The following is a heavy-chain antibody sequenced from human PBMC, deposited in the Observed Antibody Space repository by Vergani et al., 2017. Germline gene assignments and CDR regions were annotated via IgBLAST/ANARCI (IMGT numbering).Heavy chain of an antibody. CDR1: GFTFSDYY. Sequence: VQLLESGGGLVQPGGSLRLSCAASGFTFSDYYMSWIRQAPGQGLEWVSYISSSSSYPNYADSVKGRFTISRDNAKNSLNLQMNSLRAEDTAVYYCAGVGYEIFTGDKGLGAFDIWGEGTRVTVAS. CDR2: ISSSSSYP. D-gene: IGHD3-9*01. J-gene: IGHJ3*02. V-gene: IGHV3-11*03. CDR3: AGVGYEIFTGDKGLGAFDI.